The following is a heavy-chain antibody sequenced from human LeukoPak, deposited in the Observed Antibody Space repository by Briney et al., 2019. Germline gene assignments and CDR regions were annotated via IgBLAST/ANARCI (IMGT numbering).Heavy chain of an antibody. CDR3: AKIRDAAGTDY. CDR2: ISGSGRET. V-gene: IGHV3-23*01. J-gene: IGHJ4*02. CDR1: GFTFSNYG. D-gene: IGHD6-13*01. Sequence: GGSLRLSCAASGFTFSNYGMGWVRQAPGKGLEWVSSISGSGRETYYADSVKGRFTISRDNSQNTLYLQMNSLRADDTAVYYCAKIRDAAGTDYWGQGTLITVSS.